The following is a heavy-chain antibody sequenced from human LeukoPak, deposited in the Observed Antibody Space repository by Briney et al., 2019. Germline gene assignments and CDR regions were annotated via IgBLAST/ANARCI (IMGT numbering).Heavy chain of an antibody. J-gene: IGHJ4*02. V-gene: IGHV1-18*01. CDR1: GYTFTSYG. D-gene: IGHD3-22*01. CDR2: ISAYNGNT. Sequence: ASVKVSCKASGYTFTSYGISWVRQAPGQGLEWMGWISAYNGNTNYAQKLQGRVTMTTDTSTSTAYMELSSLRSEDTAVYYCARGPYYYDSSGYYWDYFDYWGQGTLVTVSS. CDR3: ARGPYYYDSSGYYWDYFDY.